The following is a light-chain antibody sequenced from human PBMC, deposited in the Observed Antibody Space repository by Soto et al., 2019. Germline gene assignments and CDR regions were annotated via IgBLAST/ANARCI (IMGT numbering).Light chain of an antibody. CDR2: VAS. CDR1: QSVSSN. CDR3: QQYNNWPPWT. J-gene: IGKJ1*01. V-gene: IGKV3-15*01. Sequence: EIVMTQSPATLSVSPGERVTLSCRASQSVSSNLAWYQQKPGQAPRLLIYVASTRATGIPARFSGSGSGTEFTLTISSLQSEDFAVYYCQQYNNWPPWTFGQGTKVDI.